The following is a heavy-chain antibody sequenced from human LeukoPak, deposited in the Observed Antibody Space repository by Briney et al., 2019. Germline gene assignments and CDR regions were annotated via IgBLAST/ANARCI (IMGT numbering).Heavy chain of an antibody. CDR3: ARDQLGFDI. J-gene: IGHJ3*02. D-gene: IGHD1-1*01. CDR1: GSTFSSYA. V-gene: IGHV3-30*04. CDR2: ISYDGSNK. Sequence: GGSLRLSCAASGSTFSSYAMHWVRQAPGKGLEWVAVISYDGSNKYYADSVKGRFTISRDNSKNTLYLQMNSLRAEDTAVYYCARDQLGFDIWGQGTMVTVSS.